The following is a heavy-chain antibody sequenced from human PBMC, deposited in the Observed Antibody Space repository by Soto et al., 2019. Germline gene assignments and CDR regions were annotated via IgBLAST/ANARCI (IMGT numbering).Heavy chain of an antibody. CDR3: ATGRGVRGVIITTYYYYGLDV. J-gene: IGHJ6*02. CDR2: IYTSGST. CDR1: GGSLSSYY. Sequence: PSETLSLTCPVSGGSLSSYYWSWIRPPAGKGLEWIGRIYTSGSTNYNPSLKSRVTMSVDTSKNQFSLKLSSVSAADTAVYYCATGRGVRGVIITTYYYYGLDVWGQGTTVTVSS. D-gene: IGHD3-10*01. V-gene: IGHV4-4*07.